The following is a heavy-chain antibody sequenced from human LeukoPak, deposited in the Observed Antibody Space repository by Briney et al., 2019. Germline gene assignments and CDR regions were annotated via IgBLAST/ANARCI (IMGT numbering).Heavy chain of an antibody. CDR3: ASRSGSYPFDY. CDR1: GYSISSGYY. D-gene: IGHD1-26*01. J-gene: IGHJ4*02. V-gene: IGHV4-38-2*01. CDR2: IYHGGST. Sequence: NASETLSLTCAVSGYSISSGYYWGWIRQPPGKGLEWIGSIYHGGSTYYNPSLKSRVTISVDTSKNQFSLKLSTVTAADTAVYYCASRSGSYPFDYWGQGTLVTVSS.